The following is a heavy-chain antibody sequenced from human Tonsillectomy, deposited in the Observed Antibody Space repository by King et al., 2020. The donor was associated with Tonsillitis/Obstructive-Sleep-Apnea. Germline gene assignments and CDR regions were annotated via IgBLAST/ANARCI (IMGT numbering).Heavy chain of an antibody. Sequence: VQLVESGGGLVQPGGSLRLACAASGFTFSSDAMSGVRQAPGKVLEWVSGIIGMGGSTYYADSVKGRFTISRDNSHNTLYLQMNSLRAEDTAVYYCAKGGFGETVGPTFDYWGQGTLVTVSS. V-gene: IGHV3-23*04. CDR3: AKGGFGETVGPTFDY. D-gene: IGHD3-10*01. CDR1: GFTFSSDA. J-gene: IGHJ4*02. CDR2: IIGMGGST.